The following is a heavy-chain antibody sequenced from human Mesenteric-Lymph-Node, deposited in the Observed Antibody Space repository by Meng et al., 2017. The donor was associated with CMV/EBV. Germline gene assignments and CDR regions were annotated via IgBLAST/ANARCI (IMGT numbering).Heavy chain of an antibody. J-gene: IGHJ4*02. V-gene: IGHV3-53*05. CDR2: IYAGGTT. CDR3: AKDWGGGWYTLDS. Sequence: GESLKISCAASGIPVSSNYMTWVRQAPGKGLKWVSVIYAGGTTHYADSVKGRFTISRDNSRNMIYLQMNSLRTEDTGLYYCAKDWGGGWYTLDSWGQGTLVTVSS. CDR1: GIPVSSNY. D-gene: IGHD6-19*01.